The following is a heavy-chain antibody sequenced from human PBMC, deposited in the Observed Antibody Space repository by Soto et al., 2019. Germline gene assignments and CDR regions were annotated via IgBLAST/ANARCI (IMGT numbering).Heavy chain of an antibody. D-gene: IGHD1-26*01. J-gene: IGHJ4*02. CDR1: VFTFISYS. CDR2: ISSSSSYI. CDR3: ARDRSGSYFFDY. Sequence: GWSLRLSCASSVFTFISYSMNWVRQAPGKGLEWVSSISSSSSYIYYADSVKGRFTISRDNAKNPLYLQMNSLRAEDTAVYYCARDRSGSYFFDYWGQGTLVTVSS. V-gene: IGHV3-21*01.